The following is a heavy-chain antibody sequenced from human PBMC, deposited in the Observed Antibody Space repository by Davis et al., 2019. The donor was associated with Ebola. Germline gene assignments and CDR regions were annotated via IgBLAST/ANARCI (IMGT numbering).Heavy chain of an antibody. Sequence: ASVKVSCKASGYTFTGYYMHWVRQAPGQGLEWMGWINPNSGGTNYAQKFQGRVTMTRDTSISTAYMELSRLRSEDTAVYYCARQGPYYDFWSGYADAFDIWGQGTMVTVSS. CDR1: GYTFTGYY. CDR3: ARQGPYYDFWSGYADAFDI. V-gene: IGHV1-2*02. CDR2: INPNSGGT. J-gene: IGHJ3*02. D-gene: IGHD3-3*01.